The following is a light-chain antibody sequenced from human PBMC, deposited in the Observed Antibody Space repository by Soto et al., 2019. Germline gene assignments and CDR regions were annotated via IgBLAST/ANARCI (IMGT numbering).Light chain of an antibody. Sequence: DIQMTQSPSSLSASVGDRVTITCQASQDISNYLNWYQQKPGKAPKLLIYDASNLETVVPSRFSGSGSGTDFTFTISSLQPEDIATYYCQQYDNLPPLLTFGGGTKVEIK. CDR3: QQYDNLPPLLT. CDR1: QDISNY. J-gene: IGKJ4*01. V-gene: IGKV1-33*01. CDR2: DAS.